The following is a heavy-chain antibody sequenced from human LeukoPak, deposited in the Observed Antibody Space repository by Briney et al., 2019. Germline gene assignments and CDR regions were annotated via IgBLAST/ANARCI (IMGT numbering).Heavy chain of an antibody. J-gene: IGHJ4*02. D-gene: IGHD3-10*01. Sequence: GGSLRLSCAASGFTFSSYTMSWVRQAPGKGLEWVSGISWNSGSIGYADSVKGRFTISRDNAKNSLYLQMNSLRAEDTALYYCAKGPGTANEGSPFDYWGQGTLVTVSS. CDR3: AKGPGTANEGSPFDY. CDR2: ISWNSGSI. V-gene: IGHV3-9*01. CDR1: GFTFSSYT.